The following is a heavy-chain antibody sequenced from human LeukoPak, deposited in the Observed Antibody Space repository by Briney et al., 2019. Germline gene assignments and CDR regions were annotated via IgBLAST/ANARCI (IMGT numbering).Heavy chain of an antibody. V-gene: IGHV4-59*01. CDR3: ARGLMMAVAGRGEFHY. J-gene: IGHJ4*02. CDR2: IYYSGST. D-gene: IGHD6-13*01. Sequence: SETLSLTCTVSGGSISSYYWSWLRQPPGKGLEWIGYIYYSGSTNYNPSLKSRVTISVDTSKNQFSLKLSSVTAADTAVYYGARGLMMAVAGRGEFHYWGQGTLVTVSS. CDR1: GGSISSYY.